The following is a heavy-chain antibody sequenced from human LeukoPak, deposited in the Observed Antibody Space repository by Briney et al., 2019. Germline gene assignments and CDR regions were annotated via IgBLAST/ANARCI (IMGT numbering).Heavy chain of an antibody. V-gene: IGHV3-53*01. Sequence: PGGSLRLSCEVSEXTVSSNYMSWVRQAPGKGLEWVSIIYSGGGTNYADSVKGRFTISRDNAKNTLYLQMNGLRAEDTAVYYCAATYDYDRRGAFDLWGQGTMVTVSS. CDR1: EXTVSSNY. D-gene: IGHD3-22*01. CDR2: IYSGGGT. CDR3: AATYDYDRRGAFDL. J-gene: IGHJ3*01.